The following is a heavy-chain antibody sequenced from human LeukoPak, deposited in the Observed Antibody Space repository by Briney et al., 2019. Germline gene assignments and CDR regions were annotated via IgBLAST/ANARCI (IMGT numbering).Heavy chain of an antibody. CDR3: ARHFPGGYAPDVYYYYYGMDV. CDR2: IYYSGST. Sequence: SETLSLTCTVSGGSISTYYWSWIRQPPGKGLEWIGSIYYSGSTYYNPSLKSRVTISVDTSKNQFSLKLSSVTAADTAVYYCARHFPGGYAPDVYYYYYGMDVWGQGTTVTVSS. D-gene: IGHD5-12*01. V-gene: IGHV4-39*01. J-gene: IGHJ6*02. CDR1: GGSISTYY.